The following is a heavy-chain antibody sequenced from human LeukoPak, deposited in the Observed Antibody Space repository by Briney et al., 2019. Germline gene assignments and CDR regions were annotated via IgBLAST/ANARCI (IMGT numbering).Heavy chain of an antibody. Sequence: GASVKVSCKASGYTFTSYDINWVRQAPGQGLEWLGIVNPNGGRTAYAQNFQGRVSMTRDTSTTTVYMELSSLRSDDTAVYYCARGLVGYYMDVWGKGTTVTVSS. CDR3: ARGLVGYYMDV. D-gene: IGHD3-10*01. CDR1: GYTFTSYD. J-gene: IGHJ6*03. CDR2: VNPNGGRT. V-gene: IGHV1-46*01.